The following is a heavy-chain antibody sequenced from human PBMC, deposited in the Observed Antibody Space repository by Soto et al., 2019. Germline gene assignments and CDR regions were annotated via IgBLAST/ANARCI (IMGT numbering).Heavy chain of an antibody. Sequence: EVQLVESGGGLVKPGGSLRLSCAASGFTFSNAWMSWVRQAPGKGLEWVGRIKSKTDGGTTDYAAPVKGRFTISRDDSKNTLYLQMNRLKTEDTAVYYCTARRPRYDYIWGSYLQGAFDIWGQGTMVTVSS. CDR2: IKSKTDGGTT. D-gene: IGHD3-16*01. CDR3: TARRPRYDYIWGSYLQGAFDI. CDR1: GFTFSNAW. V-gene: IGHV3-15*01. J-gene: IGHJ3*02.